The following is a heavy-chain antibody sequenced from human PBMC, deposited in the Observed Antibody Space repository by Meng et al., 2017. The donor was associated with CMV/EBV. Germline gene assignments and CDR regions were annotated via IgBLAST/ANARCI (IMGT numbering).Heavy chain of an antibody. CDR2: IYWDDDK. CDR3: ARIAAAGRFDY. CDR1: GFSFSTVGVG. J-gene: IGHJ4*02. D-gene: IGHD6-13*01. V-gene: IGHV2-5*02. Sequence: EPGPTTVKPTQTLTLTCTFFGFSFSTVGVGWGWNRQPPGQDLEWLALIYWDDDKCYSPSLKSRLTITKDTSKNQVVLTMTNMDPVDTANYYCARIAAAGRFDYWGQGTLVTVSS.